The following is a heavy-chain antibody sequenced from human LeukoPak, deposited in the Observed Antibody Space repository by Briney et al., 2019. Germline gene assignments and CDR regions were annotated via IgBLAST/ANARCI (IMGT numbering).Heavy chain of an antibody. CDR2: IKPDGSEQ. J-gene: IGHJ4*02. CDR3: AADRNWNLDF. CDR1: GVTFTTCW. D-gene: IGHD1-1*01. Sequence: GGSLRLSCVASGVTFTTCWMTWVRQAPGRGREWVATIKPDGSEQYYVDSVRGRFTISRDNAARSLYLQMHSLRDEDTALYYCAADRNWNLDFWGQGTLVTVSS. V-gene: IGHV3-7*01.